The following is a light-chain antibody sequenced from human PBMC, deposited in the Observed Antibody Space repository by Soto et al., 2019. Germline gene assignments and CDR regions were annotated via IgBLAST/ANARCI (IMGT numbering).Light chain of an antibody. Sequence: EIVLTQSPGTLSLTPGERATLSCRASQSVSSSYFAWYQQKPGQAPRLLIYGASSRATGIPDRFSGSGSGTAFTLTISRLEPEDFAVYYCQQYGSSPGTFGQGIKVEIK. V-gene: IGKV3-20*01. J-gene: IGKJ1*01. CDR3: QQYGSSPGT. CDR2: GAS. CDR1: QSVSSSY.